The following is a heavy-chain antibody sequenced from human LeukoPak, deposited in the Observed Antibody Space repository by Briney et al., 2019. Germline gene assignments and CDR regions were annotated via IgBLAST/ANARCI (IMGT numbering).Heavy chain of an antibody. J-gene: IGHJ4*02. D-gene: IGHD2-15*01. CDR1: GYTFTDYY. Sequence: EASVKVSCKVSGYTFTDYYMHWVQQAPGKGLEWMGLVDPEDGETIYAEKFQGRVTITADTSTDTAYMELSNLRSEDTAVYYCATLPRYCSGGSCYGWGQGTLVTVSS. V-gene: IGHV1-69-2*01. CDR2: VDPEDGET. CDR3: ATLPRYCSGGSCYG.